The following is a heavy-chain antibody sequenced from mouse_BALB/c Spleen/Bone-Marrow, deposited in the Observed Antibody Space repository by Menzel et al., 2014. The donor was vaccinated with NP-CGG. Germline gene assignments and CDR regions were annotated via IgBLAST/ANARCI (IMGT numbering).Heavy chain of an antibody. CDR1: GFSLSNYG. Sequence: VQRVESGPGLLAPSQSLSITCTVSGFSLSNYGVHWVRQPPGKGLEWLGVIWAGGSTNHNSALMSRLSINKDNSKSQVFLKMNSLQPDDTAMYYCARYYGSSDSWFAYWGQGTLVTVSA. D-gene: IGHD1-1*01. V-gene: IGHV2-9*02. J-gene: IGHJ3*01. CDR3: ARYYGSSDSWFAY. CDR2: IWAGGST.